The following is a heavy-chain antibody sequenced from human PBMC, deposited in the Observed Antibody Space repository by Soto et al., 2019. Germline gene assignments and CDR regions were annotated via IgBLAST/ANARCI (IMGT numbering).Heavy chain of an antibody. CDR1: GFTFSRYG. D-gene: IGHD4-17*01. Sequence: QVQLVESGGGVVQPGRSLRLSCAASGFTFSRYGMHWVRQAPGKGLEWVAVISYDGSNKYYADSVKGRFTISRDNSKDTLYLQMNSLRPEDTAVYYCAKPQTTVTNHDAFDIWGQGTMVTVSS. CDR2: ISYDGSNK. CDR3: AKPQTTVTNHDAFDI. V-gene: IGHV3-30*18. J-gene: IGHJ3*02.